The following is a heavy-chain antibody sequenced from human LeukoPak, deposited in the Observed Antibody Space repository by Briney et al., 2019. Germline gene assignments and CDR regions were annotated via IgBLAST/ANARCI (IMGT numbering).Heavy chain of an antibody. V-gene: IGHV3-53*01. Sequence: GGPLGLSCAASGFMVNSNYRGWVRQPPGRGLDWSPVIYRGGNTYYADSVKGRFTISRDNSKNTLSLQMNSLRAEDTAVYYCARGIAAPGSRGYYYYMDVWGKGTTVTVSS. CDR3: ARGIAAPGSRGYYYYMDV. J-gene: IGHJ6*03. D-gene: IGHD6-13*01. CDR1: GFMVNSNY. CDR2: IYRGGNT.